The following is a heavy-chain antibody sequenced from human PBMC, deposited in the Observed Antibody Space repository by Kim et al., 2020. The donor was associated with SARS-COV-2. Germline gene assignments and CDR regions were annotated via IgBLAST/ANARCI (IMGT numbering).Heavy chain of an antibody. D-gene: IGHD2-2*01. V-gene: IGHV1-69*01. CDR3: ARVGDIVVVPADPNWFDP. Sequence: QGRVTITADESTSTAYMELSSLRSEDTAVYYCARVGDIVVVPADPNWFDPWGQGTLVTVSS. J-gene: IGHJ5*02.